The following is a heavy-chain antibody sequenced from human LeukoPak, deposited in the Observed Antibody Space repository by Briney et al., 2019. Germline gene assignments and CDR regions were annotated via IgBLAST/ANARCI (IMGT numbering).Heavy chain of an antibody. J-gene: IGHJ4*02. CDR3: ASFYSGSLDY. CDR1: GFTVSSDY. V-gene: IGHV3-11*01. CDR2: ISSSGSTI. D-gene: IGHD1-26*01. Sequence: GGSLRLSCAASGFTVSSDYMSWVRQAPGKGLEWVSYISSSGSTIYYADSVKGRFTISRDNAKNSLYLQMNSLRAEDTAVYYCASFYSGSLDYWGQGTLVTVSS.